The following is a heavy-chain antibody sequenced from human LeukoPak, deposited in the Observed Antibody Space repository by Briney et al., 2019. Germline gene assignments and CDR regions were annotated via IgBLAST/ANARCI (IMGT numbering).Heavy chain of an antibody. CDR3: AREGDYYDSSGYRHRGFDY. CDR2: INQDGSER. J-gene: IGHJ4*02. Sequence: GGSLRLSCAASRFTFSNYWMTWVRQAPGKGLEWVANINQDGSERYYVDSVKGRFTISRDNAKSSLYLQMNSLRAEDTAVYYCAREGDYYDSSGYRHRGFDYWGQGTLVTVSS. V-gene: IGHV3-7*01. D-gene: IGHD3-22*01. CDR1: RFTFSNYW.